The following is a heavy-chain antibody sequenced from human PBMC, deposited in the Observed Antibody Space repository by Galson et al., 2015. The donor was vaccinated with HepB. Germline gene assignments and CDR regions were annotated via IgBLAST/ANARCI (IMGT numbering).Heavy chain of an antibody. D-gene: IGHD2-2*01. CDR2: ISSSGAST. CDR1: GFTFSNYA. V-gene: IGHV3-23*01. J-gene: IGHJ4*02. Sequence: SLRLSCAASGFTFSNYAMSWVRQAPGKGLEWVSAISSSGASTYYADSVKGRFTISRDNSKNTLYLQMNSLRAEDTAVYYCATPYPTDLSAPDYWGQGTLVTVSS. CDR3: ATPYPTDLSAPDY.